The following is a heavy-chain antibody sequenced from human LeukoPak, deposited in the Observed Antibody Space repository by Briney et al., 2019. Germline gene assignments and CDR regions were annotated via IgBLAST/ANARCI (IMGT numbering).Heavy chain of an antibody. CDR2: IDWDDDK. Sequence: SGPALVKPTQTLTLTCTFSGFSLSTSGTRVSWIRQPPGKALEWLARIDWDDDKFYSTSLKTRLTISKDTSKNQVVLTMTNMDPVDTATYYCARNDYYGLGMEYWGQGTLVTVSS. CDR3: ARNDYYGLGMEY. CDR1: GFSLSTSGTR. D-gene: IGHD3-10*01. J-gene: IGHJ4*02. V-gene: IGHV2-70*04.